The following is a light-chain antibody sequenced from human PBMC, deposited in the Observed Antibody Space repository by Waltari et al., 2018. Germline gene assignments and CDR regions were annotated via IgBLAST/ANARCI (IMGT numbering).Light chain of an antibody. CDR1: VLAKKY. J-gene: IGLJ1*01. Sequence: SYELTQPSSVSVSPGPTARITCSGDVLAKKYARWFQQKPGQAPVLVIYKDRERPSGLPERFSGSSSGTTVTLTISGAQVEDEADYYCYSAADNKKVFGTGTKVTVL. CDR3: YSAADNKKV. V-gene: IGLV3-27*01. CDR2: KDR.